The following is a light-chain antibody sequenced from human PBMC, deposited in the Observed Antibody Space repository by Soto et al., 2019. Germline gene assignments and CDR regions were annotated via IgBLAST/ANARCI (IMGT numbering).Light chain of an antibody. CDR2: DVS. CDR1: SSDVGGYNY. CDR3: SSYTSSSTV. J-gene: IGLJ1*01. Sequence: QSVLAQPASVSGSPGQSITISCTGTSSDVGGYNYVSWCQQHPGKAPKLMIYDVSNRPSGVSNRFSGSKSGNTASLTISGLQAEDEADYYCSSYTSSSTVFGTGTKVTVL. V-gene: IGLV2-14*01.